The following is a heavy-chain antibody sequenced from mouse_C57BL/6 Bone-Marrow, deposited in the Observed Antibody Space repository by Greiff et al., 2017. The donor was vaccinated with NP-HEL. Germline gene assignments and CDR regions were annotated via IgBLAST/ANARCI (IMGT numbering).Heavy chain of an antibody. CDR1: GFSLTSYG. J-gene: IGHJ2*01. CDR2: IWRGGST. Sequence: VQLKESGPGLVQPSQSLSITCTASGFSLTSYGVHWVRQSPGKGLEWLGVIWRGGSTDYNAAFMSRLSITKDNSTSHVFFKMNSLQADDTAIYYCATSYDGYYFDYWGQGTTLTVSS. V-gene: IGHV2-5*01. D-gene: IGHD2-3*01. CDR3: ATSYDGYYFDY.